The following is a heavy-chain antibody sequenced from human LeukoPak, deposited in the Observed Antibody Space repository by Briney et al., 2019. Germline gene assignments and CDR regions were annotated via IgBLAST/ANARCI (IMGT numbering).Heavy chain of an antibody. CDR2: INAGNGNT. D-gene: IGHD6-19*01. CDR1: GYTFTSYA. Sequence: VASVKVSCKASGYTFTSYAMHWVRQAPGQGLEWMGWINAGNGNTKYSQKFQGRVTITRDTSASTAYMELSSLRSEDTAVYYCARAWGSDYSSEREFDYWGQGTLVTVSS. V-gene: IGHV1-3*01. J-gene: IGHJ4*02. CDR3: ARAWGSDYSSEREFDY.